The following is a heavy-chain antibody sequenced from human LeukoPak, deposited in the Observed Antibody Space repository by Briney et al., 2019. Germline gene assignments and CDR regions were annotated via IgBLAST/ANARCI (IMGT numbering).Heavy chain of an antibody. CDR1: GFTFSNAW. V-gene: IGHV3-48*01. CDR3: AREKNYYDSSGYPYYFDY. D-gene: IGHD3-22*01. Sequence: GGSLRLSCAASGFTFSNAWMSWVRQAPGKGLEWVSYISSSSSTIYYADSVKGRFTISRDNAKNSLYLQMNSLRAEDTAVYYCAREKNYYDSSGYPYYFDYWGQGTLVTVSS. CDR2: ISSSSSTI. J-gene: IGHJ4*02.